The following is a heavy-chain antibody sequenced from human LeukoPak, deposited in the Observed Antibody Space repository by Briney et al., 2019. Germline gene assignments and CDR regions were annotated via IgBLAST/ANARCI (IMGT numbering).Heavy chain of an antibody. V-gene: IGHV4-59*01. CDR3: ARVSVVYGMDV. CDR2: MYYTGST. CDR1: GGSISSDY. J-gene: IGHJ6*02. Sequence: WETLSLTRSVSGGSISSDYWAWIRQPPGKGLEWIGYMYYTGSTNYNPSLKSRVTISLATSKNQFSLKLSSVTAADTAVYYCARVSVVYGMDVWGRGTTVTVSS.